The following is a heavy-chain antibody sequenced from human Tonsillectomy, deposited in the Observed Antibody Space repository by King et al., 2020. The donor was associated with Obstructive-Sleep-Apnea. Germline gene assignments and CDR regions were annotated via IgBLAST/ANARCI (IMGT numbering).Heavy chain of an antibody. D-gene: IGHD6-13*01. J-gene: IGHJ5*02. CDR3: ARDAGYWWFDP. V-gene: IGHV6-1*01. Sequence: VQLQQSGPGLVKPSQTLSLTCAISGDSVSSNSAAWNRIRKSPSRDLEWLGRTYDRSKWFTVYAGSVKSRITISADTSTNQFSLQVNSVTPGDTALYYCARDAGYWWFDPWGQGTLVTVSS. CDR2: TYDRSKWFT. CDR1: GDSVSSNSAA.